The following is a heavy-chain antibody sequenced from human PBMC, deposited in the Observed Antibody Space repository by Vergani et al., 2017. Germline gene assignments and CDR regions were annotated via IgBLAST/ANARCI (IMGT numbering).Heavy chain of an antibody. D-gene: IGHD6-13*01. CDR1: GGSISSYY. Sequence: QVQLQESGPGLVKPSETLSLTCTVSGGSISSYYWSWIRQPAGKGLEWIGRIYTSGSTNYNPSLKSRVTMSVDTSKNQFSLKLSSVTAADTAVYYCARESGCSSWYPNPFDYWGQGTLVSVSS. V-gene: IGHV4-4*07. CDR3: ARESGCSSWYPNPFDY. J-gene: IGHJ4*02. CDR2: IYTSGST.